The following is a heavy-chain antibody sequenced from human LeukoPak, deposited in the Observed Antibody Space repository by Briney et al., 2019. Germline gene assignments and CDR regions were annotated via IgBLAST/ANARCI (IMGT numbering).Heavy chain of an antibody. D-gene: IGHD6-13*01. V-gene: IGHV3-23*01. CDR1: GFTFSSYA. CDR2: ISGSGGST. Sequence: GESLKISCAASGFTFSSYAMSWVRQAPGKGLEWVSAISGSGGSTYYADSVKGRFTISRDNSKNTLYLQMNSLRAEDTAVYYCAISPAAGPFPPNYWGQGTLVTVSS. CDR3: AISPAAGPFPPNY. J-gene: IGHJ4*02.